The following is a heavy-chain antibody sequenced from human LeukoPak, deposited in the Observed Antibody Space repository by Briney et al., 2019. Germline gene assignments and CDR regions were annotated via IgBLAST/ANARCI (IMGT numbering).Heavy chain of an antibody. CDR3: ARGGDRDY. V-gene: IGHV3-13*04. CDR2: TGIAGDT. CDR1: GFTFSSYD. J-gene: IGHJ4*02. Sequence: GGSLRLSCAASGFTFSSYDMHWVRQVTGKRLEWVSATGIAGDTYYLDSVKGRFTISRENAKNSLYLQMNSLRAGDTAVYYCARGGDRDYWGQGTLVTVSS.